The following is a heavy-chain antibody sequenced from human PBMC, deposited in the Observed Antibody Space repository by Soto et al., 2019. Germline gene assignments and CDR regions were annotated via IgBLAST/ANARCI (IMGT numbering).Heavy chain of an antibody. CDR1: GYSFIDYY. D-gene: IGHD6-19*01. Sequence: QVQLVQSGAEVKKPGASVKVSCEASGYSFIDYYIHWVRQAPGQGFEWMGRISPKSGGTNYAQKFEGRVTMTWDTSLNTAYMELSSLISEDTAVYYCARPPGYISDWYHFDLWGQATRVTVSS. CDR2: ISPKSGGT. V-gene: IGHV1-2*02. J-gene: IGHJ4*02. CDR3: ARPPGYISDWYHFDL.